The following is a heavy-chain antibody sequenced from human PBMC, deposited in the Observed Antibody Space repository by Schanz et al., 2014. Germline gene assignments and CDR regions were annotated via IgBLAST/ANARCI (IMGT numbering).Heavy chain of an antibody. V-gene: IGHV3-11*04. J-gene: IGHJ4*02. CDR3: ARGRSLGWCDY. CDR2: ISSSGGHI. CDR1: GFTFSDHY. Sequence: VQLVESGGGLVQPGGSLRLSCAASGFTFSDHYMEWVRQAPGKGLEWVSSISSSGGHIYYADSVKGRFTITRDIAKNSLSLQMNSLRAEDTAVYYCARGRSLGWCDYWGQGTLVTVSS. D-gene: IGHD2-21*01.